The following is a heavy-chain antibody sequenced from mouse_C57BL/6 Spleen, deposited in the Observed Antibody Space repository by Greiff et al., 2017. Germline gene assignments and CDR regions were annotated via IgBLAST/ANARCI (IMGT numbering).Heavy chain of an antibody. Sequence: QVQLQQSGPELVKPGASVKISCKASGYSFTSYYIHWVKQRPGQGLEWIGWIYPGSGNTKYNEKFKGKATLTADPSSSTAYMQLSSLTSEDSAVYYCARRDSNYGYAMDDWGQGTSVTVSS. J-gene: IGHJ4*01. CDR1: GYSFTSYY. CDR2: IYPGSGNT. V-gene: IGHV1-66*01. CDR3: ARRDSNYGYAMDD. D-gene: IGHD2-5*01.